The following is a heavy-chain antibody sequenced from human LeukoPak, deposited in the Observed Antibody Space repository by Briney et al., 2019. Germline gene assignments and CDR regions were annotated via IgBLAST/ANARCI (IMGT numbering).Heavy chain of an antibody. CDR2: IYYSGST. J-gene: IGHJ5*02. V-gene: IGHV4-39*01. CDR3: ARHLDFWSGYSSWFDP. D-gene: IGHD3-3*01. CDR1: GGSISSSSYY. Sequence: HPSETLSLTCTVSGGSISSSSYYWGWIRQPPGKGLEWVGSIYYSGSTYYNRSLKSRVTISVDTSKNQFSLKLSSVTAADTAVYYCARHLDFWSGYSSWFDPWGQGTLVTVSS.